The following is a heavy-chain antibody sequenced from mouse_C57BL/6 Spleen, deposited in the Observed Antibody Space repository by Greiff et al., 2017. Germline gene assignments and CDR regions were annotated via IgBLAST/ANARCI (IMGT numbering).Heavy chain of an antibody. CDR3: TRTYYLSRDY. V-gene: IGHV1-15*01. J-gene: IGHJ2*01. Sequence: QVQLQQSGAELVRPGASVTLSCKASGYTFTDYEMHWVKQTPVHGLEWIGAIDPETGGTAYNQKFKGKAILTADKSSSTAYMELRSLTSEDSAVYYCTRTYYLSRDYWGQGTTLTVSS. CDR2: IDPETGGT. CDR1: GYTFTDYE. D-gene: IGHD5-5*01.